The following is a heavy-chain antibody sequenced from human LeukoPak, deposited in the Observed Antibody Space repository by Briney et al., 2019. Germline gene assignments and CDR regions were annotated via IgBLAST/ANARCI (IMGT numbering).Heavy chain of an antibody. CDR3: ARDKQQRGDHFYY. D-gene: IGHD6-13*01. CDR2: IIPIFGTA. Sequence: GASVKVSCKASGYTFTSYAMHWVRQAPGQGLEWMGGIIPIFGTANYAQKFQGRVTITTDESTSTAYMELSSLRSEDTAVYYCARDKQQRGDHFYYWGQGTLVTVSS. V-gene: IGHV1-69*05. J-gene: IGHJ4*02. CDR1: GYTFTSYA.